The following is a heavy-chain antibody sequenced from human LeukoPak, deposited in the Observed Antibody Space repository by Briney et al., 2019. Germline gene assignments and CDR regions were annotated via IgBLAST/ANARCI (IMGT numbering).Heavy chain of an antibody. J-gene: IGHJ4*02. Sequence: SQTLSLTCAISGDSVSSDSATWNWIRQSPSRGLEWLGRTYYRSKWYSAYAVSVKSRISINSDTSKNQFSLQLNSVTPEDTAIYYCARGPQWLNYWGQGTLVTVFS. V-gene: IGHV6-1*01. CDR1: GDSVSSDSAT. CDR2: TYYRSKWYS. CDR3: ARGPQWLNY. D-gene: IGHD6-19*01.